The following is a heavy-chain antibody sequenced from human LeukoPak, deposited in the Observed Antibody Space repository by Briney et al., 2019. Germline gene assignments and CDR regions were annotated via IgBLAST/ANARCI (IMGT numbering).Heavy chain of an antibody. CDR1: GGTFSSYA. D-gene: IGHD3-16*01. Sequence: ASVKVSCKASGGTFSSYAISWVRQAPGQGLEWMGRIIPIFGTANYAQKFQGRVTITTDESTSTAYMELSSLRSEDTAVYYCARGDRGGSYFDYWGQGTLVTVSS. CDR2: IIPIFGTA. J-gene: IGHJ4*02. CDR3: ARGDRGGSYFDY. V-gene: IGHV1-69*05.